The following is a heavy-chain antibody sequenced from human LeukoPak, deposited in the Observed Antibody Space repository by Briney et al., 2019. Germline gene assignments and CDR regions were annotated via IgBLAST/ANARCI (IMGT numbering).Heavy chain of an antibody. CDR3: AKDHDHENQWFDP. D-gene: IGHD2/OR15-2a*01. V-gene: IGHV3-23*01. Sequence: GGSLRLSCAASGFPFSSYAMSWVRQAPGKGLEWVSTINKNGGETYYADSVKGRFTISRDNSRNTLYLQMNSLRAEDTAVYYCAKDHDHENQWFDPWGQGTLVTVSS. J-gene: IGHJ5*02. CDR2: INKNGGET. CDR1: GFPFSSYA.